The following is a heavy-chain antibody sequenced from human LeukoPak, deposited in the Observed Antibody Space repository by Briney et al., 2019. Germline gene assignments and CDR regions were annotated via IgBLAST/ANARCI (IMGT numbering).Heavy chain of an antibody. J-gene: IGHJ6*03. D-gene: IGHD6-19*01. CDR2: ISYDGSNK. Sequence: QTGGSLRLSCAASGFTFSSYAMHWVRQAPGKGLEWVAVISYDGSNKYYADSVKGRFTISRDNSKNTLYLQMNSLRAEDTAVYYCARDSSGWYDYYYYMDVWGKGTTVTVSS. CDR3: ARDSSGWYDYYYYMDV. CDR1: GFTFSSYA. V-gene: IGHV3-30*04.